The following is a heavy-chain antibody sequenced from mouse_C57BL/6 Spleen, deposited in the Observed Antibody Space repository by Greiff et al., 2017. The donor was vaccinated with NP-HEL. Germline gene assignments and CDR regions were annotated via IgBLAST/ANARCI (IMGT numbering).Heavy chain of an antibody. CDR2: IDPSDSYT. V-gene: IGHV1-69*01. Sequence: QVQLQQPGAELVMPGASVKLSCKASGYTFTSYWMHWVKQRPGQGLEWIGEIDPSDSYTNYNQKFKGKSTLTVDKSSSTAYMQLSSLTSEDSAVYYCASLRGPGGYWGQGTTLTVSS. CDR3: ASLRGPGGY. CDR1: GYTFTSYW. D-gene: IGHD1-1*01. J-gene: IGHJ2*01.